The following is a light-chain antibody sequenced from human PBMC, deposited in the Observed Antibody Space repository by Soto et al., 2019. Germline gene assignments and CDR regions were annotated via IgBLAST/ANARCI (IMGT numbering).Light chain of an antibody. Sequence: EIVMTQSPATLSVSPGERAIFSCRASQSVDSKLAWYQQKLGQAPRLLIYDASTRATGIPARFSGSGSGTEFTLTISSLQSEDFRISYCQPYYLWNTFVGAP. V-gene: IGKV3D-15*01. CDR1: QSVDSK. CDR2: DAS. CDR3: QPYYLWNT. J-gene: IGKJ4*01.